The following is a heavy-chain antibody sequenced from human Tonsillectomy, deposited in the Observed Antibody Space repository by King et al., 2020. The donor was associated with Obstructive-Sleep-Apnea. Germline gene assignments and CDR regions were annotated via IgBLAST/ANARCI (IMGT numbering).Heavy chain of an antibody. CDR2: IKSKTDGGTT. CDR3: TVASAHALDY. J-gene: IGHJ4*02. CDR1: GFTFSNAW. Sequence: VQLVESGGGLVKPGGSLRPSCAASGFTFSNAWMSWVRQVPGKGLEWVGRIKSKTDGGTTDYAAPVKGRFTISRDDSKNTLYLQMNSLKTEDTAVYYCTVASAHALDYWGQGTLVTVSS. V-gene: IGHV3-15*01. D-gene: IGHD2-15*01.